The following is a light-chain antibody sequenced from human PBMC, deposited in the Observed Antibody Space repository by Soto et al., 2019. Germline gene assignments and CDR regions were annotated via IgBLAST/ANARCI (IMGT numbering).Light chain of an antibody. CDR3: SSYAVNNNFV. J-gene: IGLJ2*01. Sequence: QSALTQPPSASGSPGQSVTISCTGTSSDVGNYNYVSWYQQHPGKAPKLVIYEVMKRPSGVPDRFSGSKSGNTASLTVSGLQPEDGADYYCSSYAVNNNFVFGGGTKVTVL. CDR1: SSDVGNYNY. V-gene: IGLV2-8*01. CDR2: EVM.